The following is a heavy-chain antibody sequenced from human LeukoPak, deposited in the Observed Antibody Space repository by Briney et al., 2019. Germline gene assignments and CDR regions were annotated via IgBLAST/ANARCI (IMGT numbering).Heavy chain of an antibody. CDR1: GYTFTSSD. Sequence: ASVKVSCKASGYTFTSSDITWVRQATGHGLEWMGWMNPNSGNTGYAQKFQGRVTMTRNTSICTAYMELSSLRSEDTAVYYCARGRRVRIVVPYYYYYMDVWGKGTTVTVSS. J-gene: IGHJ6*03. CDR2: MNPNSGNT. D-gene: IGHD3-22*01. V-gene: IGHV1-8*01. CDR3: ARGRRVRIVVPYYYYYMDV.